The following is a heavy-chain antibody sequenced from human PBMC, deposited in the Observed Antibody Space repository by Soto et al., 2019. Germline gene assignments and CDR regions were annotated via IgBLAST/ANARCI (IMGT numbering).Heavy chain of an antibody. D-gene: IGHD3-3*01. V-gene: IGHV2-5*02. Sequence: QITLKESGPTLVKPTQTLTPTCTFSGFSLSTRGVGVGWIRQPPGKALEWLALIYWDDDKRYSPSLRSRLTITKDPSENQVVLTMTNMDPVDTATYYCVQNGLTSLADYWGQGTLVTVSS. J-gene: IGHJ4*02. CDR1: GFSLSTRGVG. CDR2: IYWDDDK. CDR3: VQNGLTSLADY.